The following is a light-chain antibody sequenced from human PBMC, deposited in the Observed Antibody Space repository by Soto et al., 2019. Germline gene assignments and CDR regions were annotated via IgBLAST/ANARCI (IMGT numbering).Light chain of an antibody. J-gene: IGLJ1*01. CDR2: EVN. CDR3: SSYAGSNWYV. Sequence: QSVLTQPPSASGSPGQSVTISCTGTNSDVGGYYVSWYQQYPGKAPKLIIYEVNERPSGVPDRFSGSKSGNTASLTVSGLQTADEADYYCSSYAGSNWYVFGTGTKVTVL. CDR1: NSDVGGYY. V-gene: IGLV2-8*01.